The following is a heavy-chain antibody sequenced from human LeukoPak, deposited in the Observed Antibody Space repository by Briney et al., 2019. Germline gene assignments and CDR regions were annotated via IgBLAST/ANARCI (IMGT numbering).Heavy chain of an antibody. Sequence: PGGSLRLSCAASGFTFSSYGMHWVRQAPGKGLEWVAFIRYDGSNKYYADSVKGRFTISRDNSKNTLYLQMNSLRAEDTAVYYCARGFFVGWELSYWGQGTLVTVSS. J-gene: IGHJ4*02. CDR1: GFTFSSYG. CDR2: IRYDGSNK. D-gene: IGHD1-26*01. V-gene: IGHV3-30*02. CDR3: ARGFFVGWELSY.